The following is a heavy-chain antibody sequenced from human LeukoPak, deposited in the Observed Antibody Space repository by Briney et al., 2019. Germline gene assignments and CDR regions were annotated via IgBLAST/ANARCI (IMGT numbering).Heavy chain of an antibody. CDR2: ISSSCSTI. Sequence: GGSLRLSCAASGFTFSSYEMNWVRQAPGKGLEWVSYISSSCSTIYYADSVKVRFTISKANAKNSLYLQMNSLRAEDTAVYYCARGPNIEVAGPVGGLSYYWGQGTLVTVSS. V-gene: IGHV3-48*03. J-gene: IGHJ4*02. CDR1: GFTFSSYE. D-gene: IGHD6-19*01. CDR3: ARGPNIEVAGPVGGLSYY.